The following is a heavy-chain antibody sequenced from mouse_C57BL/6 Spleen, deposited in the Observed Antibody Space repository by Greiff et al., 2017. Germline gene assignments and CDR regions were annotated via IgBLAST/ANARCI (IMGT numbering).Heavy chain of an antibody. J-gene: IGHJ1*03. CDR3: ARDYGSSYWYFDV. D-gene: IGHD1-1*01. CDR1: GFTFSDYY. CDR2: INYDGSST. Sequence: EVMLVESEGGLVQPGSSTKLSCTASGFTFSDYYMAWVRQVPEKGLEWVANINYDGSSTYYLDSLKSRFIISRDNAKNILYLQMSSLKSEDTATYYCARDYGSSYWYFDVWGTGTTVTVSS. V-gene: IGHV5-16*01.